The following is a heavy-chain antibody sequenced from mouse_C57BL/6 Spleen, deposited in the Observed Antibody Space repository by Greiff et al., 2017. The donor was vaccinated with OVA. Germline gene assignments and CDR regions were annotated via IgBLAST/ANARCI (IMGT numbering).Heavy chain of an antibody. CDR1: GFTFSDYG. CDR2: ISRGSSTI. J-gene: IGHJ4*01. V-gene: IGHV5-17*01. CDR3: ARSYGSSYDYAMDY. D-gene: IGHD1-1*01. Sequence: EVMLVESGGGLVKPGGSLKLSCAASGFTFSDYGMHWVRQAPEKGLEWVAYISRGSSTIYYADTVKGRFTISRDNAKNTLFLQMTSLRSEDTAMDYCARSYGSSYDYAMDYWGQGTSVTVSS.